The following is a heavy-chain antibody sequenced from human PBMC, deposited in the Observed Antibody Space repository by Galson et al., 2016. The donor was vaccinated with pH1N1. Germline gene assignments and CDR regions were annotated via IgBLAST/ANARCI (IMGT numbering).Heavy chain of an antibody. CDR1: GGIFNSFG. Sequence: SVKVSCKASGGIFNSFGISWVRQAPGQGLEWMGRIVAIFGTTNYAQKFQGRVTITADKSSSTVYMEVNRLTSQDTAVYYCARGYSYHNNDGFDPWGQGTMVTVSA. CDR2: IVAIFGTT. CDR3: ARGYSYHNNDGFDP. D-gene: IGHD5-18*01. J-gene: IGHJ3*01. V-gene: IGHV1-69*06.